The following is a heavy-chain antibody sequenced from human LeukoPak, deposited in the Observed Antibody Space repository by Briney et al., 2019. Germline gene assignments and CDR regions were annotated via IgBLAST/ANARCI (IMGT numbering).Heavy chain of an antibody. D-gene: IGHD3-22*01. J-gene: IGHJ6*03. CDR1: GGTFSSYA. CDR3: ARDLEYYDSSGYPLGHYMDV. CDR2: IIPIFGTA. Sequence: ASVKVSCKASGGTFSSYAISWVRQAPGQGLEWMGGIIPIFGTANYAQKLQGRVTITTDESTSTAYMELSSLRSEDTAVYYCARDLEYYDSSGYPLGHYMDVWGKGTTVTVSS. V-gene: IGHV1-69*05.